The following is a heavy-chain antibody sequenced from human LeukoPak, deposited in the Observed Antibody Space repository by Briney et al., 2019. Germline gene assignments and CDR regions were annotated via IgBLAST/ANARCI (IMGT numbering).Heavy chain of an antibody. J-gene: IGHJ4*02. CDR2: IIPILGIA. V-gene: IGHV1-69*04. Sequence: ASVKVSCKASGGTFSSYAISWVRQAPGQGLEWMGRIIPILGIANYAQKFQGRVTITADKSTSTAYMELSSLRSEDTAVYYCATVVPAALGRYYFDYWGQGTLVTVSS. D-gene: IGHD2-2*01. CDR3: ATVVPAALGRYYFDY. CDR1: GGTFSSYA.